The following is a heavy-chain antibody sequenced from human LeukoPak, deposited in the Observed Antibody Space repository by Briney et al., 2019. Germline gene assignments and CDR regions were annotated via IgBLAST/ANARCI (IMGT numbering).Heavy chain of an antibody. D-gene: IGHD3-22*01. J-gene: IGHJ4*02. CDR2: INTSGGST. CDR3: AIMHPYYDGNGYWVQ. CDR1: GFTFSSYA. Sequence: PGGSLRLSCAASGFTFSSYAMSWVRQAPGKGLEWVSGINTSGGSTAYADSVKGRFTISRDNPRNTLYMQMNSLRAEDTALYYCAIMHPYYDGNGYWVQWGQGTLVTVS. V-gene: IGHV3-23*01.